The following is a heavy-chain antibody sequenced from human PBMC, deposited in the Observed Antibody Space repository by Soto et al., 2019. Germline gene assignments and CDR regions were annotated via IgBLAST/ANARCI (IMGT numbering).Heavy chain of an antibody. V-gene: IGHV3-30-3*01. D-gene: IGHD2-15*01. CDR1: GFTFSSYA. J-gene: IGHJ6*02. Sequence: GGSLRLSCAASGFTFSSYAMHWVRQAPGKGLEWVAVISYDGSNKYYADSVKGRFTISRDNSKNTLYLQMNSLRAEDTAVYYCARDLKELLLYDLEDYYYGMDVWGQGTTVTVSS. CDR2: ISYDGSNK. CDR3: ARDLKELLLYDLEDYYYGMDV.